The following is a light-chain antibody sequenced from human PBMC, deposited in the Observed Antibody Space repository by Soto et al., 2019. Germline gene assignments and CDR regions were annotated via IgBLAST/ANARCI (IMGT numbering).Light chain of an antibody. V-gene: IGKV3-15*01. CDR2: AAS. Sequence: EAVMTQSPATLSVSPGERATLSCRASQGLGTNLAWYQQRPGQAPRLPIYAASTRATGVPARFSGSGSETEFTLTITTLQSEDFAVYYCQQYNHWPLSFGVGTKVDNK. CDR3: QQYNHWPLS. CDR1: QGLGTN. J-gene: IGKJ4*01.